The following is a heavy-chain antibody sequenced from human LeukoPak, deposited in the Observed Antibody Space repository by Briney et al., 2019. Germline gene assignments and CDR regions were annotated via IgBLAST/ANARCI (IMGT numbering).Heavy chain of an antibody. D-gene: IGHD6-19*01. CDR3: AKDLSSGWESYYFDY. CDR1: GFTFSSYA. CDR2: ISGSGGST. Sequence: PGGSLRLSCAASGFTFSSYAMSWVRQAPEKGLEWVSAISGSGGSTYYADSVKGRFTISRDNSKNTLYLQMNSLRAEDTAVYYCAKDLSSGWESYYFDYWGQGTLVTVSS. J-gene: IGHJ4*02. V-gene: IGHV3-23*01.